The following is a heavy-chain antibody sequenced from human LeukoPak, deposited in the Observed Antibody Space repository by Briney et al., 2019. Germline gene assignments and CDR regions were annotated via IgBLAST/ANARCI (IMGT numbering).Heavy chain of an antibody. J-gene: IGHJ3*02. CDR3: VREGHIVVNKGALDT. D-gene: IGHD2-21*01. CDR2: IEQDGSEK. V-gene: IGHV3-7*01. CDR1: GFTFSSYW. Sequence: GGSLRLSCAASGFTFSSYWMSWVRQAPGKGLEWVANIEQDGSEKNFVDSVKGRFTISRDNARDSLYLQINSLRVEDTAVYYCVREGHIVVNKGALDTWGQGTMVTVSS.